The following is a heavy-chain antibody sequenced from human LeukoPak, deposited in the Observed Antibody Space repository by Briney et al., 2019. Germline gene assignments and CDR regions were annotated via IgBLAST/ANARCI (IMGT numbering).Heavy chain of an antibody. Sequence: PGGSLRLSCAASGFTFSSYAMSWVRQAPGEVLEWVSAISGSGGSTYYADSVKGRFTISRDNSKNTLYLQMNSLRAEDTAVYYCAKDLRSSGPGWFDPWGQGTLVTVSS. CDR2: ISGSGGST. CDR1: GFTFSSYA. J-gene: IGHJ5*02. V-gene: IGHV3-23*01. D-gene: IGHD6-19*01. CDR3: AKDLRSSGPGWFDP.